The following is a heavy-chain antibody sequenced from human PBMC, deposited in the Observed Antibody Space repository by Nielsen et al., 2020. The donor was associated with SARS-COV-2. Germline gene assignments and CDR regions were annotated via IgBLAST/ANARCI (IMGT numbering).Heavy chain of an antibody. J-gene: IGHJ6*02. CDR1: GYTFTGYY. V-gene: IGHV1-69*02. D-gene: IGHD2-2*02. CDR3: ASGGGGYCSSTSCYTDYYYYGMDV. CDR2: IIPILGIA. Sequence: SVKVSCKASGYTFTGYYIHWVRPAPGQGLEWIGRIIPILGIANYAQKFQGRVTITADKSTSTAYMELSSLRSEDTAVYYCASGGGGYCSSTSCYTDYYYYGMDVWGQGTTVTVSS.